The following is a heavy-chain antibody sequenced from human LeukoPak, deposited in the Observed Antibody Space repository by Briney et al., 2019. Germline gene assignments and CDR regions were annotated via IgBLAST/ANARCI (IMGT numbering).Heavy chain of an antibody. CDR3: ARVGLLTGYYFFDY. CDR1: GYTFTSFG. CDR2: IRGDNGDT. D-gene: IGHD3-9*01. J-gene: IGHJ4*02. V-gene: IGHV1-18*01. Sequence: ASVKVSCKASGYTFTSFGINWVRQAPGQGLEWVGWIRGDNGDTNYAQKLQGRVTMTTDTSTSTAYMELRSLGSDETAVYYCARVGLLTGYYFFDYWGQGTLVTVSS.